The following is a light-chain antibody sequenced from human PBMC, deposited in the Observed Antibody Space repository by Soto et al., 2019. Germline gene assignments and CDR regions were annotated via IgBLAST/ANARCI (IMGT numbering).Light chain of an antibody. V-gene: IGKV1-12*01. J-gene: IGKJ4*01. CDR3: QKANSFPLT. CDR1: QVISSW. CDR2: KAS. Sequence: DLQMTQSPSSVSSSFGDTVTITCRGSQVISSWLAWYQHKPGRAPKLLIYKASNLQPGVPSRFSGSGSEADYTLTLTIRKLQPEDFATYYCQKANSFPLTCGGGTKVDIK.